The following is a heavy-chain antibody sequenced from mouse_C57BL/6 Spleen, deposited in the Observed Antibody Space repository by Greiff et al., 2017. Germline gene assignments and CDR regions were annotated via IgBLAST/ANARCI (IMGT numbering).Heavy chain of an antibody. J-gene: IGHJ4*01. V-gene: IGHV1-42*01. CDR3: ARSNWDGNYAMDY. CDR2: INPSTGGT. Sequence: EVQLVESGPELVKPGASVKISCKASGYSFTGYYMNWVKQSPEKSLEWIGYINPSTGGTTYNQKFKAKATLTVDKSSSTAYMQLKSLTSEDSAVYYCARSNWDGNYAMDYWGQGTSVTVSS. CDR1: GYSFTGYY. D-gene: IGHD4-1*01.